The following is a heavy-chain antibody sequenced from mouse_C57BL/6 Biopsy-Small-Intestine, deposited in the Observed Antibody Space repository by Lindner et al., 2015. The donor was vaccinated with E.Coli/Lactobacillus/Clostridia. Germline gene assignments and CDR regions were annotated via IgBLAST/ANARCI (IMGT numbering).Heavy chain of an antibody. CDR2: IYPGDGVT. V-gene: IGHV1-82*01. CDR1: GYAFSTSW. J-gene: IGHJ4*01. D-gene: IGHD3-1*01. Sequence: VQLQESGPELVKPGASVKISCKASGYAFSTSWMNWVKQRPGKGLEWIGRIYPGDGVTNYDGKFQGKATLTADTSSSTAYMQLSSLTSEDSAVYFCARSGYSHYVGYALDYWGQGTSVTVSS. CDR3: ARSGYSHYVGYALDY.